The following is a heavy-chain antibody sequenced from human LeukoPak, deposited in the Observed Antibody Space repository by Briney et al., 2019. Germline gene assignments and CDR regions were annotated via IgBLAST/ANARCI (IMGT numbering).Heavy chain of an antibody. D-gene: IGHD6-19*01. CDR1: GYTFTGYY. Sequence: GASVKVSCKASGYTFTGYYMHWVRQAPGQGLEWMGWINPNSGGTNYAQKFQGRVTMTRDTSISTAYMELSRLRSDDTAVYYCARDGSGWESYLYFDYWGQGTLVTVSS. CDR2: INPNSGGT. CDR3: ARDGSGWESYLYFDY. V-gene: IGHV1-2*02. J-gene: IGHJ4*02.